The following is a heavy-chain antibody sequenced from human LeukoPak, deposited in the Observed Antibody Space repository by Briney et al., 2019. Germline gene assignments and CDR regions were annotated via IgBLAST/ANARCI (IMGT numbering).Heavy chain of an antibody. Sequence: SETLSLTCTVSGGSISSSSYYWGWIRQPPGKGLEWIGSIYYSGSTYYNPSLKSRVTISVDTSKNQFSLKLSSVTAADTAVYYCARDLYGGNREFDYWGQGTLVTVSS. D-gene: IGHD4-23*01. CDR2: IYYSGST. CDR1: GGSISSSSYY. J-gene: IGHJ4*02. V-gene: IGHV4-39*07. CDR3: ARDLYGGNREFDY.